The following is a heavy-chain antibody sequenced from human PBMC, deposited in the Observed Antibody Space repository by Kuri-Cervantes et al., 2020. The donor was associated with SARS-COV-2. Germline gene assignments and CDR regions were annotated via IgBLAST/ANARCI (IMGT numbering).Heavy chain of an antibody. Sequence: ASVKVSCKASGYTFTSYYMHWVRQAPGQGLEWMGWINPNSGGTNYAQKFQGRVTMTRDTSIGTAYMELSRLRSDDTAVYYCARDVGDYGGRDFDYWGQGTLVTVSS. V-gene: IGHV1-2*02. CDR3: ARDVGDYGGRDFDY. CDR1: GYTFTSYY. CDR2: INPNSGGT. D-gene: IGHD4-23*01. J-gene: IGHJ4*02.